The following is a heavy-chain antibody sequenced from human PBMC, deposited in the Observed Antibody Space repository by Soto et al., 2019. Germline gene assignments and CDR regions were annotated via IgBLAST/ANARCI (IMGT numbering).Heavy chain of an antibody. V-gene: IGHV3-23*01. J-gene: IGHJ3*02. CDR3: ANSIYCSSTSCYADDAFDI. Sequence: GGSLRLSCAASGFTFSSYAMSWVRQAPGKGLEWVSAISGSGGSTYYADSVKGRFTISRDNSKNTLYLQMNSLRAEDTAVYYCANSIYCSSTSCYADDAFDIWGQGTMVTVSS. CDR2: ISGSGGST. D-gene: IGHD2-2*01. CDR1: GFTFSSYA.